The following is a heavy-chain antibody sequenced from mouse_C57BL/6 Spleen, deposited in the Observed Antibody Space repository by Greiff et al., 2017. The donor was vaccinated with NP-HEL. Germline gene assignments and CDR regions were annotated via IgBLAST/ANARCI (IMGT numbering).Heavy chain of an antibody. J-gene: IGHJ2*01. Sequence: EVQLQQSGPGMVKPSQSLSLTCTVTGYSITSGYDWHWIRHFPGNKLEWMGYISYSGSTNYNPSLKSRIPITHDTSKNHFFLKLNSVTTDDTATYYCARSTGTRCFDYWGQGTTLTVSS. CDR2: ISYSGST. D-gene: IGHD4-1*02. V-gene: IGHV3-1*01. CDR1: GYSITSGYD. CDR3: ARSTGTRCFDY.